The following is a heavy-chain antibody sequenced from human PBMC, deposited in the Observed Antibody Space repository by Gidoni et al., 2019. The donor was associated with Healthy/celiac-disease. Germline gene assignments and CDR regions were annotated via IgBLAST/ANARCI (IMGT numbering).Heavy chain of an antibody. J-gene: IGHJ4*02. D-gene: IGHD1-26*01. V-gene: IGHV3-48*02. Sequence: VQLVESGGGLVQPGGSLRLSCAASGFTFSDYSLNWVRQAPGKGLEWLSYISTTSSTIYYADSVKGRFTISRDNAKNSLYLQVNSLRDEDTAVYYCARLSGSYQYYFDYWGQGTLVTVSS. CDR1: GFTFSDYS. CDR3: ARLSGSYQYYFDY. CDR2: ISTTSSTI.